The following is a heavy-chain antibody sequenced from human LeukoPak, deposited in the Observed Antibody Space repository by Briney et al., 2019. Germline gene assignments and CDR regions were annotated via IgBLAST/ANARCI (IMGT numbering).Heavy chain of an antibody. CDR3: ARWYSSSWGLGDYFDY. Sequence: GGSLRLSCAASGFTVSDYYMSWIRQAPGKGLEWVSYISSSGSTIYYADSVKGRFTISRDNAKNSLYLQMNSLRAEDTAVYYCARWYSSSWGLGDYFDYWGQGTLVTVSS. V-gene: IGHV3-11*01. D-gene: IGHD6-13*01. CDR2: ISSSGSTI. CDR1: GFTVSDYY. J-gene: IGHJ4*02.